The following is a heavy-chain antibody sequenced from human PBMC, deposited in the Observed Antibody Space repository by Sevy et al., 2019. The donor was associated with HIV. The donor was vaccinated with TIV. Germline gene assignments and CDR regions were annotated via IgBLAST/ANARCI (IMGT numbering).Heavy chain of an antibody. D-gene: IGHD3-22*01. V-gene: IGHV3-21*01. Sequence: GGSLRLSCAASGFTFSNYNMNWVRQAPGKGLEWVSSITSSSDYTYDADSVKGRFTISRDNAKNSLSLQINSLRAEDTAVYYCARDRRTLNYYASSGYNYYFDYWGQGTLVTVSS. CDR1: GFTFSNYN. CDR2: ITSSSDYT. CDR3: ARDRRTLNYYASSGYNYYFDY. J-gene: IGHJ4*02.